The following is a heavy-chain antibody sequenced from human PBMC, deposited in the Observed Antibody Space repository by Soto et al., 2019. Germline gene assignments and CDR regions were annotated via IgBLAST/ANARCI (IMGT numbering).Heavy chain of an antibody. D-gene: IGHD6-19*01. V-gene: IGHV3-23*01. J-gene: IGHJ3*02. Sequence: EVQLLESGGGLVQPGGSLRLSCAASGFTFSSYAMSWVRQAPGNGLEGVSAISGSGGSTYYADSVKGRFTISRDNSKNTLYLQMNSLRAEDTAGYYCAKSLGRGQWLVGQAPDAFDIWGQGTMVTVSS. CDR3: AKSLGRGQWLVGQAPDAFDI. CDR1: GFTFSSYA. CDR2: ISGSGGST.